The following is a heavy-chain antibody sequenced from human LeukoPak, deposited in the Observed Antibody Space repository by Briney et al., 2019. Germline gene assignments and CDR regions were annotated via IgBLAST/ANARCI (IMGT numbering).Heavy chain of an antibody. D-gene: IGHD5-24*01. Sequence: GGSLRLSCAASGFTFISYAMSWVRQAPGKGLEGVSAISGSGGSTYYADSVKGRFTISRDNSKNTLYLQMNSLRAEDTAVYYCAKDGMATISYYFDYWGQGTLVTISS. CDR2: ISGSGGST. CDR1: GFTFISYA. J-gene: IGHJ4*02. CDR3: AKDGMATISYYFDY. V-gene: IGHV3-23*01.